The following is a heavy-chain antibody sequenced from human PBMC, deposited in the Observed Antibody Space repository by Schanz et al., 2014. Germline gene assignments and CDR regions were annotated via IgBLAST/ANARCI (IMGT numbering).Heavy chain of an antibody. Sequence: EVQLVESGGGLVQPGGSLRLSCAASGFSFSSYSLNWIRQAPGKGLEWVSYISTTGSTIYYADSVRGRFTISRDNAKNSLYLQRNSLRAEDTAVYYCARVKEEFDYWGQGTLVNVSS. CDR2: ISTTGSTI. J-gene: IGHJ4*03. V-gene: IGHV3-48*01. CDR3: ARVKEEFDY. CDR1: GFSFSSYS.